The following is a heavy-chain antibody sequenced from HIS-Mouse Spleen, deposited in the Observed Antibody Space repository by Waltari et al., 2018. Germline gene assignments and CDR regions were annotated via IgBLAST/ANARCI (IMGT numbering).Heavy chain of an antibody. CDR1: GGSISSSRYY. D-gene: IGHD6-13*01. CDR2: IYYSGST. Sequence: QLQLQESGPGLGKPSETLSLTCTVAGGSISSSRYYSGWSRQPPGKGLEWIGSIYYSGSTYYNPSLKSRVTISVDTSKNQFSLKLSSVTAADTAVYYCAREIPYSSSWYDWYFDLWGRGTLVTVSS. CDR3: AREIPYSSSWYDWYFDL. V-gene: IGHV4-39*07. J-gene: IGHJ2*01.